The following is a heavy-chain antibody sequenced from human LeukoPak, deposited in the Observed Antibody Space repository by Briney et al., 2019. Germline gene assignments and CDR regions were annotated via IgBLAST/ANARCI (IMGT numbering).Heavy chain of an antibody. Sequence: GGSLRLSCAASGFTFSSYGMHWVRQAPGKGLEWVAFIRYDGSNKYYADSVQGRFSVSRDNSKNTLFLQMNSLRPEDTALYYCAKTSDQLLYSKFDFWGQGTLVTVSS. D-gene: IGHD2-2*02. J-gene: IGHJ4*02. CDR2: IRYDGSNK. V-gene: IGHV3-30*02. CDR3: AKTSDQLLYSKFDF. CDR1: GFTFSSYG.